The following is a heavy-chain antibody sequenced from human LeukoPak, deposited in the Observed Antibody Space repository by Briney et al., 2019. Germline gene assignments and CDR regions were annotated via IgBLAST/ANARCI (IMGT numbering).Heavy chain of an antibody. CDR3: AKDFGYYDSSGFDY. CDR1: GFTFDDYA. V-gene: IGHV3-9*01. D-gene: IGHD3-22*01. Sequence: GGSLRLSCAASGFTFDDYAMHWVRQAPGKGLEWVSGISWNSGSIGYADSVKGRFTIYRDNAKNSLYLQMNSLRAEDTALYYCAKDFGYYDSSGFDYWGQGTLVTVSS. J-gene: IGHJ4*02. CDR2: ISWNSGSI.